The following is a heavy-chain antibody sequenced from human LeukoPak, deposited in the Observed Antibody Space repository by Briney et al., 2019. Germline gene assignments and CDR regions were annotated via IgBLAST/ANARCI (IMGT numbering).Heavy chain of an antibody. CDR1: GGSISSYY. D-gene: IGHD4-17*01. Sequence: SETLSLTCTVSGGSISSYYWSWIRQPPGKGLEWIGYIYYSGSTNYNPSLKSRVTISVDTSKYQFSLKLSSVTAADTAVYYCARDGRRGESYFDYWGQGTLVTVSS. V-gene: IGHV4-59*01. J-gene: IGHJ4*02. CDR2: IYYSGST. CDR3: ARDGRRGESYFDY.